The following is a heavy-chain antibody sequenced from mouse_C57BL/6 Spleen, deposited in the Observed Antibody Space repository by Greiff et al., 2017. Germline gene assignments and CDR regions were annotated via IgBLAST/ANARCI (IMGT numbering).Heavy chain of an antibody. V-gene: IGHV1-12*01. CDR3: ARFITTVVATDYYAMDY. CDR1: GYTFTSYN. CDR2: IYPGNGDT. J-gene: IGHJ4*01. D-gene: IGHD1-1*01. Sequence: QVQLQQSGAELVRPGASVKMSCKASGYTFTSYNMHWVKQTPRQGLEWIGAIYPGNGDTSYNQKFKGKATLTVDKSSSTAYMQLSSLTSEDSAVYFCARFITTVVATDYYAMDYWGQGTSVTVSS.